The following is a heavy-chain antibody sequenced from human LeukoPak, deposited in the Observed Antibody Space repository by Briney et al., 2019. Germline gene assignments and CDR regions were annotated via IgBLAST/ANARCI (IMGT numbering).Heavy chain of an antibody. CDR3: ARVTREPRLVDY. V-gene: IGHV4-59*01. CDR1: GGSISSYY. J-gene: IGHJ4*02. Sequence: SETLSLTCTVSGGSISSYYWSWIRQPPGKGLEWIGYIYYSGSTNYNPSLKSRVTISVDTSKNQFSLKLSSVTAADTAVYYCARVTREPRLVDYWGQGTVVTVSS. CDR2: IYYSGST. D-gene: IGHD1-14*01.